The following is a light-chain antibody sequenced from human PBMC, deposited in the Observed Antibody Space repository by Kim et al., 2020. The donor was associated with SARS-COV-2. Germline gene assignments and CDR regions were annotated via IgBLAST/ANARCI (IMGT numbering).Light chain of an antibody. V-gene: IGKV3-15*01. Sequence: EVVMTQSPATLSVSPGEIATLSCMASQSVSSNLSWYQQKPGKAPRLLIYGESTRATGIPARFSGSGSGTEFTLNISSLQSEDFAVYYCQQYNNWPAGTFGQGTKVDIK. CDR3: QQYNNWPAGT. J-gene: IGKJ1*01. CDR1: QSVSSN. CDR2: GES.